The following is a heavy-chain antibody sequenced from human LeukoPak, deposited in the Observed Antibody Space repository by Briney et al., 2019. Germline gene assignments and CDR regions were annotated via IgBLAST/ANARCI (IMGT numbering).Heavy chain of an antibody. Sequence: GGSLRLSCAASGFTFSSYAMSWVRQVPEKGLEWVSGISGSGGSTYYADSVKGRVTISRDNSKNTLYLQMYSLRVEDTAVYYCAKCTGGSCYSALGYWGQGTLVTVSS. CDR2: ISGSGGST. CDR1: GFTFSSYA. V-gene: IGHV3-23*01. J-gene: IGHJ4*02. D-gene: IGHD2-15*01. CDR3: AKCTGGSCYSALGY.